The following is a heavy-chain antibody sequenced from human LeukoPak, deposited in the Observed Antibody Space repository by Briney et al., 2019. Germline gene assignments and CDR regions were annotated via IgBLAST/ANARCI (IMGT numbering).Heavy chain of an antibody. J-gene: IGHJ6*02. Sequence: GGSLRLSCAASGFTFCSYAMSWVRQAPGKGLEWVSAISGSGGSTYYADSVKGRFTISRDISKNTLYLQMNSLRAEDTAVYYCAKAPPSSYYYYYGMDVWGQGTTVTVSS. CDR3: AKAPPSSYYYYYGMDV. V-gene: IGHV3-23*01. CDR2: ISGSGGST. D-gene: IGHD6-13*01. CDR1: GFTFCSYA.